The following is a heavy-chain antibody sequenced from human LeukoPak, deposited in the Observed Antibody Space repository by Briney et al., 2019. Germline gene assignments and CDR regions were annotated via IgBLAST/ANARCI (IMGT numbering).Heavy chain of an antibody. CDR2: INPSGGST. CDR1: GYTFTSYY. J-gene: IGHJ6*02. Sequence: ASVKVSCKASGYTFTSYYMHWVRQAPGQGLEWMGIINPSGGSTSYAQKFQGRVTMTRDTSASTVYMELSSLRSEDTAVYYCARESTVTIYYYYYGMDVWGQGTTVTVSS. D-gene: IGHD4-17*01. CDR3: ARESTVTIYYYYYGMDV. V-gene: IGHV1-46*01.